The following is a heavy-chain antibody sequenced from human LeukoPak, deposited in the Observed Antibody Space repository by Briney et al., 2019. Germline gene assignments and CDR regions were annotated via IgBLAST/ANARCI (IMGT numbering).Heavy chain of an antibody. V-gene: IGHV1-18*01. D-gene: IGHD4-17*01. CDR1: XYTFTSYG. CDR3: ERDPPGFTVTTFPNWFDP. Sequence: XXXXYTFTSYGISWVRQAPGQGLEWMGWISAYNGNTNYAQKLQGRVTITTDTSTSTAYMELRSLRYDDTAVYYCERDPPGFTVTTFPNWFDPWGQGTLVTVSS. J-gene: IGHJ5*02. CDR2: ISAYNGNT.